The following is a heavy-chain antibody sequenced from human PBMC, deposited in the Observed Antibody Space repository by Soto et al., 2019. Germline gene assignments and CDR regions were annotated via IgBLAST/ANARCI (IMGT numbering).Heavy chain of an antibody. J-gene: IGHJ4*02. Sequence: GGSLTLSCAASGFIFSAFGIHWVRQAPGKGLEWLAFLSHDGSNKYYADSVRGPFTISRDNSKNTVYLQMNSLRPDDTAVYYCARDRDGGTYTYFDNWGQGTRVTVSS. D-gene: IGHD1-26*01. CDR1: GFIFSAFG. V-gene: IGHV3-30*03. CDR2: LSHDGSNK. CDR3: ARDRDGGTYTYFDN.